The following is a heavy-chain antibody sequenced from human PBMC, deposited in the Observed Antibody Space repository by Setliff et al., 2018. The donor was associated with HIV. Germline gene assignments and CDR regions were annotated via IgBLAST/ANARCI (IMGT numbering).Heavy chain of an antibody. CDR3: ARVETTVRGATYAMDV. J-gene: IGHJ6*02. D-gene: IGHD3-10*01. CDR1: GGSISSYY. CDR2: IYHSGST. V-gene: IGHV4-4*09. Sequence: PSETLSLTCTVSGGSISSYYWSWIRQPPGKGLEWIGYIYHSGSTYYNPSLKSRVTISVDRSKNQFSLKLTSVTAADTAVYYCARVETTVRGATYAMDVWGQGTTVTVSS.